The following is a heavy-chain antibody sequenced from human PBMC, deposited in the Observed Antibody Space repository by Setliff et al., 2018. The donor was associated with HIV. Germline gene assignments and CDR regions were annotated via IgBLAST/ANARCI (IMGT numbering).Heavy chain of an antibody. CDR1: GYTFTSYG. D-gene: IGHD2-2*01. CDR3: ARAVGYCSSTICYGAWYFDL. CDR2: ISAFNGNT. V-gene: IGHV1-18*01. Sequence: ASVKVSCKASGYTFTSYGISWVRQAPGQGLEWMGWISAFNGNTIYAQKLRGRVTMTTDTSTSTAYMELRSLRSDDTAVYYCARAVGYCSSTICYGAWYFDLWGRGTLVTVSS. J-gene: IGHJ2*01.